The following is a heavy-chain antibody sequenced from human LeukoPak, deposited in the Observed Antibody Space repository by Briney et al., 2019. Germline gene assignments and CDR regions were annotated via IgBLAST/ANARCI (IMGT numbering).Heavy chain of an antibody. Sequence: PGGSLRLSCAASGFTFSSYEMNWVRQAPGKGLEWIGNIFYSGITYYRPSLKSRVTISLDTSRNQFSLKLTSVTASDTAVYYCAKSNGYGLVDIWGQGTMVTVSS. CDR2: IFYSGIT. CDR3: AKSNGYGLVDI. CDR1: GFTFSSYE. V-gene: IGHV4-34*12. J-gene: IGHJ3*02. D-gene: IGHD3-10*01.